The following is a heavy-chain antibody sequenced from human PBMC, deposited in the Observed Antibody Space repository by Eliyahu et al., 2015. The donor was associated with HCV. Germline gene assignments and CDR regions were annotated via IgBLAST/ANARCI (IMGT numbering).Heavy chain of an antibody. D-gene: IGHD3-10*01. J-gene: IGHJ4*02. V-gene: IGHV3-23*01. CDR2: ITGNGHNT. Sequence: EVQLLESGGDLVQPGGSLRLSCTGSGFTFSTYAMNWVRQAPGKGLEWVSSITGNGHNTYYADSVKGRFTISRDNYKNTSYLQMKSLRAEDTAVYYCAKGLYGSGSLWGQGTLVTVSS. CDR1: GFTFSTYA. CDR3: AKGLYGSGSL.